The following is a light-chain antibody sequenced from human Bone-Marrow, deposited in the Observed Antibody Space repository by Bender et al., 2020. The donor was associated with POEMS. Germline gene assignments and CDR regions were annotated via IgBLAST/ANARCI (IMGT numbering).Light chain of an antibody. CDR3: CSYAGSNNLL. V-gene: IGLV2-23*02. CDR2: TVS. CDR1: SSDVGSYDL. Sequence: QSALTQPASVSGSPGQSITISCTGTSSDVGSYDLVSWYQQHPGKAPKLVISTVSKRPSGVSNRFSGSKSGNTASLTISGLQAEDEADYYCCSYAGSNNLLFGGGTKLTVL. J-gene: IGLJ2*01.